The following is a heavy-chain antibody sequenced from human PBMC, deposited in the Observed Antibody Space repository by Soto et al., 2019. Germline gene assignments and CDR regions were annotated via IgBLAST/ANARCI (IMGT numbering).Heavy chain of an antibody. J-gene: IGHJ6*02. D-gene: IGHD3-10*01. CDR2: INAGNGNT. CDR1: GYTLTSNA. CDR3: AREGYYSGSGSYSPPRYYGMDV. Sequence: ASVKVTCKDSGYTLTSNARQWVRQAPGQRLEWMGWINAGNGNTKYSQKFQGRVTMTTDTSTRTAYMELKSLRSDDTAVYYCAREGYYSGSGSYSPPRYYGMDVWGQGTTVTVSS. V-gene: IGHV1-3*01.